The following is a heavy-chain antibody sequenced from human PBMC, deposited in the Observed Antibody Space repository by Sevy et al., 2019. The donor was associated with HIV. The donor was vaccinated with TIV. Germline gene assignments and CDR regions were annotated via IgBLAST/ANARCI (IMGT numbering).Heavy chain of an antibody. CDR2: ISSSSSTI. CDR1: GFTFSSYS. CDR3: ARDVEYSSSSGDH. D-gene: IGHD6-6*01. J-gene: IGHJ4*02. V-gene: IGHV3-48*01. Sequence: GGSLRLSCAASGFTFSSYSMNWVRQAPGKGLEWVSYISSSSSTIYYADSVKGRFTISRDNAKNSLYLQMNSLRAEDTAVYYCARDVEYSSSSGDHWGQGTLVTVSS.